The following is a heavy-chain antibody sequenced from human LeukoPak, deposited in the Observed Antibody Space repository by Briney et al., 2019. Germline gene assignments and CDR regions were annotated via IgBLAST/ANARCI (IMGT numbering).Heavy chain of an antibody. Sequence: GGSLRLSCAASGFTFSSDAMSWVRQAPGKGLEWVSAISGSGGSTYYADSVKGRFTIPRDNAKNTLYLQMNSLRADDTAIYYCASQVALGYWGQGILVTVSS. CDR1: GFTFSSDA. V-gene: IGHV3-23*01. J-gene: IGHJ4*02. CDR3: ASQVALGY. D-gene: IGHD2-15*01. CDR2: ISGSGGST.